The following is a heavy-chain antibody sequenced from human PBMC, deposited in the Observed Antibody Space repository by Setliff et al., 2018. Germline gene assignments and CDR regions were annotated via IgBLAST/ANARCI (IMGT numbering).Heavy chain of an antibody. CDR3: ARTCSGSGCYAGLES. Sequence: SVKVSCKASGDPFNAYGVSWVRQAPGQGLEWMGAIIPVLGMTDYAQKFQGRVTITADESTSTAYMELSSLRSEDTAVYYCARTCSGSGCYAGLESWGQGTPVTVSS. J-gene: IGHJ4*02. CDR1: GDPFNAYG. CDR2: IIPVLGMT. D-gene: IGHD2-15*01. V-gene: IGHV1-69*10.